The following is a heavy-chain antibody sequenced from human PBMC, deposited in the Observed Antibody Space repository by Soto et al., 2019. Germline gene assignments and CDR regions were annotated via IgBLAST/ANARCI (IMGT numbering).Heavy chain of an antibody. Sequence: QITLKESGPTLVKPTQTLTLTCTFSGFSLSTSGVGVGWIRQPPGKALEWLALIYWDDDKRYRRSLKSRLTITTXXSXNXEVLTMTTMDPVDTATYYCAHRRELVYTAGYGAFDIWGQGTMVTVSS. V-gene: IGHV2-5*02. CDR1: GFSLSTSGVG. D-gene: IGHD2-8*01. J-gene: IGHJ3*02. CDR2: IYWDDDK. CDR3: AHRRELVYTAGYGAFDI.